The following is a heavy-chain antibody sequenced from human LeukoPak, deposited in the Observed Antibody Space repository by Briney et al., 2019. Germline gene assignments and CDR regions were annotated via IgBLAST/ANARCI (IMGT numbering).Heavy chain of an antibody. D-gene: IGHD2-2*01. CDR3: TLCSSTSCYADFDY. CDR2: IYSGGST. V-gene: IGHV3-53*01. CDR1: GFTVSSNY. J-gene: IGHJ4*02. Sequence: PGGSLRLSCAASGFTVSSNYMSWARQAPGKGLEWVSVIYSGGSTYYADSVKGRFTISRDNSKNTLYLQMNSLRAEDTAVYYCTLCSSTSCYADFDYWGQGTLVTVSS.